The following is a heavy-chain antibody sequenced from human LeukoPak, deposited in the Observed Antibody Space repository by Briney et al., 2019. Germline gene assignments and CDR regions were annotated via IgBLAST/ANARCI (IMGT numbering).Heavy chain of an antibody. Sequence: PSETLSLTCAVYGGSFSGYYWSWIRQPPGKGLEWIGEINHSGGTNYNPSLKSRVTISVDTSKNLFSLKVSSVTAADAAVYYCARGRSSSWSSFDYWGQGTLVTVSS. J-gene: IGHJ4*02. CDR2: INHSGGT. CDR1: GGSFSGYY. D-gene: IGHD6-13*01. V-gene: IGHV4-34*01. CDR3: ARGRSSSWSSFDY.